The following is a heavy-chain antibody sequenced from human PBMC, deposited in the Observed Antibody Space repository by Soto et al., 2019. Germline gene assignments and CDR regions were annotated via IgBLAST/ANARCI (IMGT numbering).Heavy chain of an antibody. CDR3: ARRGTYSSGWDY. V-gene: IGHV5-51*01. CDR1: VDIFTSYW. Sequence: PGESLKISCKGSVDIFTSYWIGWVRQMPGKGLEWMGIIHGGDSNTRYSPSFQGQVTISTDKSISTAYLQWSSLKASDTAMYYCARRGTYSSGWDYWGQGNLVTVSS. D-gene: IGHD6-19*01. J-gene: IGHJ4*02. CDR2: IHGGDSNT.